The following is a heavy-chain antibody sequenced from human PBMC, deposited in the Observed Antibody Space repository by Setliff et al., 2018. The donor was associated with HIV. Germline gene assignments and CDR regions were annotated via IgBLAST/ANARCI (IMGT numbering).Heavy chain of an antibody. Sequence: KPSETLSLTCAVSGYSISSGYYWGWIRQPPGKGLEWIGSIYHSGSTYYNPSLKSRVTISRDMSKNQFSLKLGSVTAADTAVYYCARHVPRSSRMDYWGQGTLVTVSS. CDR1: GYSISSGYY. CDR3: ARHVPRSSRMDY. J-gene: IGHJ4*02. V-gene: IGHV4-38-2*01. D-gene: IGHD6-13*01. CDR2: IYHSGST.